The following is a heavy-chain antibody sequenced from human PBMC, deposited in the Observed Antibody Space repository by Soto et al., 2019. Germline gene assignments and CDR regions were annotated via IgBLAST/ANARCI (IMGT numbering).Heavy chain of an antibody. Sequence: SETLSLTCTVSGGSISSGCYYWSWIRQHPGKGLEWIGYIYYSGSTYYNPSLKSRVTISVDTSKNQFSLKLSSVTAADTAVYYCARGGAMVRGVIPPHNWFDPWGQGTLVTVSS. D-gene: IGHD3-10*01. V-gene: IGHV4-31*03. CDR2: IYYSGST. CDR3: ARGGAMVRGVIPPHNWFDP. J-gene: IGHJ5*02. CDR1: GGSISSGCYY.